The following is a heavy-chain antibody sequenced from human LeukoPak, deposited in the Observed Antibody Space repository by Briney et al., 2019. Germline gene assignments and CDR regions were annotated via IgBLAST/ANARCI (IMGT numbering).Heavy chain of an antibody. CDR2: IYHSGST. D-gene: IGHD3-3*01. J-gene: IGHJ4*02. Sequence: PSETLSLTCTVSGYSISSGYYWGWIRQPPGKGLEWIGSIYHSGSTYYNPSLKSRVTISVDTSKNQFSLKLSSVTAADTAVYYCARDLVDYDFSSGYYSDYWGQGTLVTVSS. CDR1: GYSISSGYY. V-gene: IGHV4-38-2*02. CDR3: ARDLVDYDFSSGYYSDY.